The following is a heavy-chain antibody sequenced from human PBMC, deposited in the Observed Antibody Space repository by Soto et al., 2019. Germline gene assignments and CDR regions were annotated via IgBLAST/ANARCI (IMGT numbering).Heavy chain of an antibody. CDR1: GFTFSSYW. Sequence: GSLRLSCAASGFTFSSYWMHWVRQAPGKGLVWVSRINSDGSSTSYADSVKGRFTISRDNAKNTLYLQMNSLRAEDTAVYYCARSLGYDSSGYYNDAFDIWGQGTMVTVSS. D-gene: IGHD3-22*01. J-gene: IGHJ3*02. CDR3: ARSLGYDSSGYYNDAFDI. CDR2: INSDGSST. V-gene: IGHV3-74*01.